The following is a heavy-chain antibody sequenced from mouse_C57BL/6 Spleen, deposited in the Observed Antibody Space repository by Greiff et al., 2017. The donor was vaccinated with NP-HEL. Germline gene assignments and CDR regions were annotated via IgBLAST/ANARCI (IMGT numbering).Heavy chain of an antibody. D-gene: IGHD1-1*01. CDR2: IYPGAGDT. J-gene: IGHJ4*01. CDR1: GYAFSSSW. Sequence: QVQLQQSGPELVKPGASVKISCKASGYAFSSSWMNWVKQRPGKGLEWIGRIYPGAGDTNYNGKFKGKATLTADKSSSTAYMQLSSLTSEDSAVYFCARWVITTVVATDYAMDYWGQGTSVTVSS. V-gene: IGHV1-82*01. CDR3: ARWVITTVVATDYAMDY.